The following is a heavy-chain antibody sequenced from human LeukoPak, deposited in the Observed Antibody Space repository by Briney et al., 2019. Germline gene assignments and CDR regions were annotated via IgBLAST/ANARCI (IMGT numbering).Heavy chain of an antibody. V-gene: IGHV3-48*01. CDR2: ISSSSSTI. CDR1: GFTFSSYS. CDR3: ASKVGATRLDY. D-gene: IGHD1-26*01. J-gene: IGHJ4*02. Sequence: SGGSLRLSRAASGFTFSSYSMNWGRQAPGKGLEWVSYISSSSSTIYYADSVKGRFTISRDNAKNSLYLQMNSLRAEDTAVYYCASKVGATRLDYWGQGTLVTVSS.